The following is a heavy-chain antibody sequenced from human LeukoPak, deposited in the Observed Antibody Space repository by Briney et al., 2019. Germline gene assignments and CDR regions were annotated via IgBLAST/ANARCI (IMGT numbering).Heavy chain of an antibody. V-gene: IGHV1-2*02. Sequence: ASVKVSCKASGYTFTGYYMHWVRQAPGQGLECMGWINPNSGGTNYAQKFQGRVTMTRDTSISTAYMELSRLRSDDTAVYYCARDALRNRHWGAWFDPWGQGTLVTVSS. CDR3: ARDALRNRHWGAWFDP. J-gene: IGHJ5*02. D-gene: IGHD7-27*01. CDR2: INPNSGGT. CDR1: GYTFTGYY.